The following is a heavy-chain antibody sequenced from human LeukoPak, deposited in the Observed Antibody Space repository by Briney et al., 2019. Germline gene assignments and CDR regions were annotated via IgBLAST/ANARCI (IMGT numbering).Heavy chain of an antibody. J-gene: IGHJ5*02. CDR2: IYYSGST. Sequence: SETLSLTCTVSGGSISSHYWSWIRQPPGKGLEWIGYIYYSGSTNYSPSLKSRVTISVDTSKNQFSLKLSSVTAADTAVYYCARDLEQQLVWANWFDPWGRGTLVTVSS. CDR3: ARDLEQQLVWANWFDP. V-gene: IGHV4-59*11. CDR1: GGSISSHY. D-gene: IGHD6-13*01.